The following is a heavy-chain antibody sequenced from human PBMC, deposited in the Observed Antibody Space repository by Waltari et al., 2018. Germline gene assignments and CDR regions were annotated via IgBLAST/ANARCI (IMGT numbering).Heavy chain of an antibody. Sequence: QVQLQESGPGLVKPSETLSLTCTVSGGSISSYSWSWIRQPPGKGLAWIGYIYYSGRTTYHPSLKSRVTISVATSKNQFSLKLSSVTAADTAVYYCARNFWSGYYFDYWGQGTLVTVSS. D-gene: IGHD3-3*01. CDR3: ARNFWSGYYFDY. CDR1: GGSISSYS. J-gene: IGHJ4*02. V-gene: IGHV4-59*01. CDR2: IYYSGRT.